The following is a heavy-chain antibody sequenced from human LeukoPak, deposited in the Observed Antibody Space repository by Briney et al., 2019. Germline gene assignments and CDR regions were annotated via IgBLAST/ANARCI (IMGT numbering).Heavy chain of an antibody. CDR2: IWYDGSNK. J-gene: IGHJ5*02. CDR1: GFTFSSYA. CDR3: AKGYSNGYGA. V-gene: IGHV3-33*06. Sequence: GRSLRLSCAASGFTFSSYAMHWVRQAPGKGLEWVAVIWYDGSNKYYADSVKGRFTISRDNSRNTLQLQMNSLRAEDTAVYYCAKGYSNGYGAWGQGTLVTVSS. D-gene: IGHD6-19*01.